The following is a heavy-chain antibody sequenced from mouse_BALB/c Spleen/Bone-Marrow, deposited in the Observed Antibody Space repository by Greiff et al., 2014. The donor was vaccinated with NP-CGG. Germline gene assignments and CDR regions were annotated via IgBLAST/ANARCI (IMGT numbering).Heavy chain of an antibody. J-gene: IGHJ4*01. CDR1: GYTFTSYW. CDR2: IAPGSGST. D-gene: IGHD1-1*01. V-gene: IGHV1S41*01. CDR3: ARSYYGRAMDY. Sequence: DLVKPGASVKLSCKASGYTFTSYWINWIKQRPGQGLEWIGRIAPGSGSTYYDEMFKGKATLTVDTSSSTAYIQLSSLSSEDSAVYFCARSYYGRAMDYWGQGTLVTVSS.